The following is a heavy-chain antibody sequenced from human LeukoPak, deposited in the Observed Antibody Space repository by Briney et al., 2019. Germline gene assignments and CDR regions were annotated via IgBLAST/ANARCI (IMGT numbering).Heavy chain of an antibody. CDR3: AKVEYSSSSRVRFDY. CDR1: VFTFSSYG. J-gene: IGHJ4*02. Sequence: GVTLRLSCAASVFTFSSYGMQWARQAPGKGREGVVYIRYDGSNKYYADSAKDRLTIPRDNSKNTPYLQENSLRAEDTAVYYCAKVEYSSSSRVRFDYWGQGNLVTVSS. CDR2: IRYDGSNK. V-gene: IGHV3-30*02. D-gene: IGHD6-6*01.